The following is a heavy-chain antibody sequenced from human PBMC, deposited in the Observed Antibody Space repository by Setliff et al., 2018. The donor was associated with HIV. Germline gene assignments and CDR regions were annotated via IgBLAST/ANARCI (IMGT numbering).Heavy chain of an antibody. D-gene: IGHD4-17*01. J-gene: IGHJ3*01. Sequence: SETLSLTCTVSGGSISNSGYYWSWIRQPPGKGLEWIGYIYATGSTNYNPSLKGRVTVSVDTSKHQFSLKLSSVTAADTAVYYCARVQMAYAAFDVWGQGTMVTVSS. V-gene: IGHV4-61*08. CDR2: IYATGST. CDR3: ARVQMAYAAFDV. CDR1: GGSISNSGYY.